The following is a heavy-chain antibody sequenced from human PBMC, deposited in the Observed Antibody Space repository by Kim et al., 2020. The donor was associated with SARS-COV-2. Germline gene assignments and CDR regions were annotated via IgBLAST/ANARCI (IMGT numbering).Heavy chain of an antibody. CDR2: INHSGST. V-gene: IGHV4-34*01. Sequence: SETLSLTCAVYGGSFSGYYWSWIRQPPGKGLEWIGEINHSGSTNYNPSLKSRVTISVDTSKNQFSLKLSSVTAADTAVYYCARGALVGSTSPLRIKKYNWFDPWGQGTLVTVSS. CDR1: GGSFSGYY. D-gene: IGHD2-2*01. CDR3: ARGALVGSTSPLRIKKYNWFDP. J-gene: IGHJ5*02.